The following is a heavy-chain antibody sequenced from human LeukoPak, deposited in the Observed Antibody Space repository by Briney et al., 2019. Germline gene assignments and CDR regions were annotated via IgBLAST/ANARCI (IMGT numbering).Heavy chain of an antibody. CDR3: ARTRYPNAFHI. V-gene: IGHV3-48*04. Sequence: GRSLRLSCAASGFTFSSYGMHWVRQAPGKGLEWVSYISTSGNTIYYAVSVKGRFTISRDNAKNSLYLQMNSLRAEDTAVYYCARTRYPNAFHIWGQGTMVTVSS. CDR2: ISTSGNTI. J-gene: IGHJ3*02. D-gene: IGHD3-9*01. CDR1: GFTFSSYG.